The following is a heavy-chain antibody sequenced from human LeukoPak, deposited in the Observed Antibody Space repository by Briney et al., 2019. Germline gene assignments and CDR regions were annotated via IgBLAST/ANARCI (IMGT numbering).Heavy chain of an antibody. D-gene: IGHD1-26*01. J-gene: IGHJ4*02. V-gene: IGHV1-69*04. CDR2: IIPIFGIA. CDR1: GGTFSSYA. CDR3: ARDSGGATEN. Sequence: EASVKVSCEASGGTFSSYAISWVRQAPGQGLEWMGRIIPIFGIANYAQKLQGRVTITADKSTSTAYMELSSLRSEDTAVYCCARDSGGATENWGQGTLVTVSS.